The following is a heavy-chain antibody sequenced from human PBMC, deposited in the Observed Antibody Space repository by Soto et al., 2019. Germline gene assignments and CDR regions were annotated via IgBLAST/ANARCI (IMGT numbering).Heavy chain of an antibody. CDR1: GYTFTSYY. D-gene: IGHD3-3*01. V-gene: IGHV1-46*01. Sequence: QVQLVQSGAEVKKPGASVKVSCKASGYTFTSYYMHWVRQAPGQGLEWMGIINPSGGSTSYAQKFQGRVTMTRDTSTSTVYMELSSLRSEDTAVYYCARDWGVEWLLGPPDYWGQGTLVTVSS. CDR2: INPSGGST. J-gene: IGHJ4*02. CDR3: ARDWGVEWLLGPPDY.